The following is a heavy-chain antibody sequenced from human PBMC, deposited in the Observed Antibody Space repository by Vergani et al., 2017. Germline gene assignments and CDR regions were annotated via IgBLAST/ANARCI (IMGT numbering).Heavy chain of an antibody. D-gene: IGHD3-10*01. CDR2: IIPIFGTA. Sequence: QVQLVQSGAEVKKPGASVKVSCKASGYTFTSYDINWVRQAPGQGLEWMGGIIPIFGTANYAQKFQGRVTITADESTSTAYMELSSLRSEDTAVYYCAREGITMVRGRYYYYGMDVWGQGTTVTVSS. J-gene: IGHJ6*02. V-gene: IGHV1-69*01. CDR1: GYTFTSYD. CDR3: AREGITMVRGRYYYYGMDV.